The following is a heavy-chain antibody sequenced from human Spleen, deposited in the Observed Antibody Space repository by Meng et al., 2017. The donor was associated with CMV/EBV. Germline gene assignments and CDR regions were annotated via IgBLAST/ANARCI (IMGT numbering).Heavy chain of an antibody. CDR2: IYYSGST. Sequence: SETLSLTCTVSGGSISSGGYYWSWIRQHPGKGLEWIGYIYYSGSTYYNPSLKSRVTISVDTSKNQFSLKLSSVTAADTAVYYCARERHCSTVGCYVPNWFDPWGQGTLVTVSS. CDR3: ARERHCSTVGCYVPNWFDP. J-gene: IGHJ5*02. D-gene: IGHD2-2*01. V-gene: IGHV4-31*03. CDR1: GGSISSGGYY.